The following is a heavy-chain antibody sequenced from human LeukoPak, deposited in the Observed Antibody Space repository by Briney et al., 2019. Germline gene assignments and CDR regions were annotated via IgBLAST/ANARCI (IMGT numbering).Heavy chain of an antibody. V-gene: IGHV4-34*01. Sequence: SESLSPTRALYGGFLSVSYWSWIRQPGGKGLEWMGEVNLIGSTTYKPSLKSRATSSVDTSRNQFSLKLSAVTAADTAVYYCARAIVPVLAVRGRWFDPWGQGTLVTVSS. CDR1: GGFLSVSY. CDR2: VNLIGST. CDR3: ARAIVPVLAVRGRWFDP. J-gene: IGHJ5*02. D-gene: IGHD2-2*01.